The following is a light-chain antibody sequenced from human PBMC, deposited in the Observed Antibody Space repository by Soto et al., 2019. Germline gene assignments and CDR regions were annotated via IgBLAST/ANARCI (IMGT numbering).Light chain of an antibody. CDR3: QQYGSSSFT. CDR1: QSVSSSY. J-gene: IGKJ3*01. V-gene: IGKV3-20*01. CDR2: GAS. Sequence: ENVLTQYPGTLSLSPGERATLSCRASQSVSSSYLAWYQQKSGQAPRLLIYGASSRATGIPDRFSGSGSGTDFTLNISRLEPEDFAVYYCQQYGSSSFTFGPGTKVEIK.